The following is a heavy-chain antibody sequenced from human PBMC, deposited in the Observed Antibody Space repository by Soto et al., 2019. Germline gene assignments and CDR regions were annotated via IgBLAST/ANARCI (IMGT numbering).Heavy chain of an antibody. D-gene: IGHD3-10*01. CDR2: IYYSGGTQHNPSLT. V-gene: IGHV4-59*08. J-gene: IGHJ4*02. Sequence: PSETLSLTCTVSGGSISSYSWNWIRQPTGKGPEWIGYIYYSGGTQHNPSLTNYNPSLKSRVTISLDTSKNQFSLKLSSVTAAGTVLYFCARRHGLDIDAYYWGQGILVTVSS. CDR1: GGSISSYS. CDR3: ARRHGLDIDAYY.